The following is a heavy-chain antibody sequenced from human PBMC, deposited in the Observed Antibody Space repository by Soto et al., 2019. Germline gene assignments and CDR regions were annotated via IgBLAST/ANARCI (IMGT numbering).Heavy chain of an antibody. D-gene: IGHD3-3*01. Sequence: EVQLVQSGAEVKKPGESLKISCQASGYSFTDYWIGWVRQMPGNGLEWMGVIYPGDSDTRYGPSFQGQVTISADKSISTAYLQWSSLRASDTAIYYCVRHRRWPNWYFDLWGRGTLVTVSS. J-gene: IGHJ2*01. CDR3: VRHRRWPNWYFDL. V-gene: IGHV5-51*01. CDR1: GYSFTDYW. CDR2: IYPGDSDT.